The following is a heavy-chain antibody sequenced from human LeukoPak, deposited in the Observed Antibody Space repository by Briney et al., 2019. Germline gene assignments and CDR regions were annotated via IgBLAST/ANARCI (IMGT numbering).Heavy chain of an antibody. V-gene: IGHV1-69*13. J-gene: IGHJ6*02. D-gene: IGHD3-10*01. Sequence: ASVKVSCKASGGTFSSYAISWVRQAPGQGLEWMGGIIPIFGTANYAQKFQGRVTITADESTSTAYMELSSLRSEDTAVYYCSYGSGTSPGYYYYGMDVWGQGTTVTVSS. CDR2: IIPIFGTA. CDR1: GGTFSSYA. CDR3: SYGSGTSPGYYYYGMDV.